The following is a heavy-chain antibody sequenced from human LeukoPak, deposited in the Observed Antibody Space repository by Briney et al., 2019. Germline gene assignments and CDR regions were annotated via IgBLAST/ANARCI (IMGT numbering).Heavy chain of an antibody. V-gene: IGHV3-23*01. Sequence: PGGSLRLSCAASGFTSSNYAMSWVRRAPGKGLKWVSGIRGSGGNTYYADSVKGRFPISRDNSKNMLYLQMNSLSAEDTAVYQCAKAPGNIPVANAHGWFHPWGQRPVVTVSS. D-gene: IGHD6-19*01. CDR3: AKAPGNIPVANAHGWFHP. CDR1: GFTSSNYA. J-gene: IGHJ5*02. CDR2: IRGSGGNT.